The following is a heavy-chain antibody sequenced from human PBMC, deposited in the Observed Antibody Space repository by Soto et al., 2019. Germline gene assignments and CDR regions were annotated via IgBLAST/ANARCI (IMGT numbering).Heavy chain of an antibody. CDR1: GGSINSHY. CDR3: ERTWRGGD. J-gene: IGHJ4*02. V-gene: IGHV4-59*11. D-gene: IGHD1-1*01. Sequence: QVHLQESGPGLVKPSETLSLTCVVSGGSINSHYWSWIRQPPGKGLEWIGYIHYTGSTKYHTSLNNRVTISLDTPKSLLSLRLSSVTPADAAVYYCERTWRGGDWGQGTPVTISS. CDR2: IHYTGST.